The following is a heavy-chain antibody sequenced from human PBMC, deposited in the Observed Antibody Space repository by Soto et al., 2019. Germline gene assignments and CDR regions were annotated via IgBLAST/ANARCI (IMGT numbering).Heavy chain of an antibody. CDR1: GYTFTSYD. CDR2: MNPNSGNT. CDR3: ARTPIRYCSGGSCYHIWFDP. Sequence: ASVKVSCKASGYTFTSYDINWVRQATGQGLEWMGWMNPNSGNTGYAQKFQGRVTMTRNTSISTAYMELSSLRSEDTAVYYCARTPIRYCSGGSCYHIWFDPWGQGTLVTVSS. D-gene: IGHD2-15*01. J-gene: IGHJ5*02. V-gene: IGHV1-8*01.